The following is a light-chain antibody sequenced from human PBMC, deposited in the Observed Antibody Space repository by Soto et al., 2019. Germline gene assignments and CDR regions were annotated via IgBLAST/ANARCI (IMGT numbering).Light chain of an antibody. CDR3: QQYGSSPLT. CDR1: QSVSSSY. J-gene: IGKJ4*01. CDR2: GAS. Sequence: ETVLTQSPGSLSLSPGERATLSCRASQSVSSSYLAWYQQKPGQAPRLLVYGASSRATGIPGWFSGSGSGTYFTLTTSRLEPEDFAVYYCQQYGSSPLTFGGGTKVEIK. V-gene: IGKV3-20*01.